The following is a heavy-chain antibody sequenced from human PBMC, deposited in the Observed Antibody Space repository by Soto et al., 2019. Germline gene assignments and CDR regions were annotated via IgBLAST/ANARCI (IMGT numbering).Heavy chain of an antibody. J-gene: IGHJ6*02. CDR2: MNEDGGTT. CDR3: ASDLSGRADV. D-gene: IGHD3-10*01. Sequence: EVQLVESGGGLVRPGGSLRLSCAASGFSFISYWMHWVRQVPGKGLVWDARMNEDGGTTDYADSVKGRFTISRDNAKNTLYLQMNSLRVEDTAVYYCASDLSGRADVWGQGTTVTVSS. CDR1: GFSFISYW. V-gene: IGHV3-74*02.